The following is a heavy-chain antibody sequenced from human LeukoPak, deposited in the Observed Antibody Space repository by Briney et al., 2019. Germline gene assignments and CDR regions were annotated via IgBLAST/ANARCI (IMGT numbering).Heavy chain of an antibody. J-gene: IGHJ4*02. CDR2: ISYNGAT. CDR1: RDFISDYY. V-gene: IGHV4-59*01. Sequence: SETLSLTCTVSRDFISDYYWSWVRQPPEKGLEWIGYISYNGATNYNPSLKSRVAISIDTSKKHLSLKLSSVTAADTAVYYCAEGYNPYYFDYWGQGALVTVSS. CDR3: AEGYNPYYFDY. D-gene: IGHD1-14*01.